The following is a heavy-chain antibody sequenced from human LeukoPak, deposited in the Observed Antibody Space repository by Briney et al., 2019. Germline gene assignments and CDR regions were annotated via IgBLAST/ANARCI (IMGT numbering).Heavy chain of an antibody. CDR1: GGSISSYS. Sequence: PSETLSLTCTVSGGSISSYSWTWIRQPPGKGLEWIGSIYYSGSTNYNPSLKSRVTISVDTSKNQFSLKLSSVAAADTAVYYCVRDRVLGAFDIWGQGTMVTVSS. D-gene: IGHD3-16*01. J-gene: IGHJ3*02. V-gene: IGHV4-59*01. CDR3: VRDRVLGAFDI. CDR2: IYYSGST.